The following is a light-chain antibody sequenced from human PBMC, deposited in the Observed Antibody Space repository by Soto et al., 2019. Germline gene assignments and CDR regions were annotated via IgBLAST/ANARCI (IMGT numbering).Light chain of an antibody. CDR2: KAS. V-gene: IGKV1-5*03. Sequence: DIQMTQSPSTLSASVGERVTITCRASQSISSWLAWYQQKPGKAPKLLIYKASNLERGVPSRFSGSGSGTEFTLTISSLQPDDIATYYCQQYNTYPVYSFGQGTKLEIK. J-gene: IGKJ2*03. CDR1: QSISSW. CDR3: QQYNTYPVYS.